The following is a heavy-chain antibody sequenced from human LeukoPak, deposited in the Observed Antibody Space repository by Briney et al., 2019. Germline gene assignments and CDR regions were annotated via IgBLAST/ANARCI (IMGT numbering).Heavy chain of an antibody. V-gene: IGHV3-48*03. CDR1: GFTFSGYA. CDR2: ISSTGGTI. J-gene: IGHJ4*02. Sequence: PGGSLRLSCAASGFTFSGYAMSWVRQAPGKELEWLSHISSTGGTIYYADSVKGRLTVSRDNAKNSLYLQMNSLRAEDTAVYYCAKSDPYGDSLIEIWGQGALVTVSS. CDR3: AKSDPYGDSLIEI. D-gene: IGHD4-17*01.